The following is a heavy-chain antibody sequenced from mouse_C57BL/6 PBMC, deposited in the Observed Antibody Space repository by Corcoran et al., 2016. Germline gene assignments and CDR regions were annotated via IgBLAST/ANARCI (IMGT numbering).Heavy chain of an antibody. V-gene: IGHV13-2*01. D-gene: IGHD2-1*01. CDR3: SRGNYEGFAD. CDR1: GFTFSNYR. Sequence: QVQLVETGGGLVRPGNSLKLSCVTSGFTFSNYRMHWFRQPPGKRLEWIAVISVKSGNYGANYAKYVKGRFAISRDDSKSSVYLEMNRLREEETEPYFFSRGNYEGFADWCQGTLVTVSA. CDR2: ISVKSGNYGA. J-gene: IGHJ3*01.